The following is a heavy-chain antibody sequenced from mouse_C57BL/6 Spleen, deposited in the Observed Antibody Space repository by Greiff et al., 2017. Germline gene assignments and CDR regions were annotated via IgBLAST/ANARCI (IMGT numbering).Heavy chain of an antibody. Sequence: QVQLQQSGAELVRPGASVTLSCKASGYTFTDYEMHWVKQTPVHGLEWIGAIDPETGGTAYNQKFKGKAILTADKSSSTAYMELRSLTSEDSAVYYCTRRGGSHWYFDVWGTGTTVTVSS. CDR1: GYTFTDYE. D-gene: IGHD1-1*01. V-gene: IGHV1-15*01. CDR2: IDPETGGT. J-gene: IGHJ1*03. CDR3: TRRGGSHWYFDV.